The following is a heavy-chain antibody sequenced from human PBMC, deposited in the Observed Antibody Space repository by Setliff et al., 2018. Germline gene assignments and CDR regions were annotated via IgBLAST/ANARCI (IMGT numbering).Heavy chain of an antibody. CDR3: ARERGSYGKLYYYYGMDV. V-gene: IGHV4-30-2*01. CDR2: INHSGST. CDR1: GGSISSGDAS. D-gene: IGHD1-26*01. J-gene: IGHJ6*02. Sequence: PSETLSLTCAVSGGSISSGDASWSWVRQPPGKGLEWIGEINHSGSTNYNPSLKSRVTISVDTSKNQFSLKLSSVTAADTAVYYCARERGSYGKLYYYYGMDVWGQGTTVTVSS.